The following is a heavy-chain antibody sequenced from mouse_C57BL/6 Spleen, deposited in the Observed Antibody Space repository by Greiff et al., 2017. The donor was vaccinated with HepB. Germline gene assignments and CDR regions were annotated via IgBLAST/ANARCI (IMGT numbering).Heavy chain of an antibody. J-gene: IGHJ4*01. CDR3: TREDYGKYYYAMDY. V-gene: IGHV5-9-1*02. D-gene: IGHD2-1*01. CDR2: ISSGGDYI. CDR1: GFTFSSYA. Sequence: EVQVVESGEGLVKPGGSLKLSCAASGFTFSSYAMSWVRQTPEKRLEWVAYISSGGDYIYYADTVKGRFTISRDNARNTLYLQMSSLKSEDTAMYYCTREDYGKYYYAMDYWGQGTSVTVSS.